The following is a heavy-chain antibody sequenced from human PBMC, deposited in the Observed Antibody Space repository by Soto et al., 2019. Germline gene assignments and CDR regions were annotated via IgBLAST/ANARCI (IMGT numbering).Heavy chain of an antibody. CDR2: IKEDGSEK. D-gene: IGHD1-1*01. J-gene: IGHJ4*02. CDR3: ARDQSNNWSGPFDF. CDR1: GFTFSTYW. Sequence: PGGSLRLSCAASGFTFSTYWMNWVRQVPGKGLQWAANIKEDGSEKRYVDSVKGRFTISRDNAQNSLYLQMNSLSVDDTAVYYCARDQSNNWSGPFDFWGQGTLVTVSS. V-gene: IGHV3-7*03.